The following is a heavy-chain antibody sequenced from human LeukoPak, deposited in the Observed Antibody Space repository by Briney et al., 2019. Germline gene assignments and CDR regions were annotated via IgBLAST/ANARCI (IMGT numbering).Heavy chain of an antibody. V-gene: IGHV5-51*01. CDR3: ARASGGSSWSYLDS. Sequence: GESLKISCKGAGYSFTTYWIGWVRPMPGKGLEWMGITYPGDSDTRYSPSIQGQVTISVDKTISTAYLQWSSLTASDTAIYFCARASGGSSWSYLDSWGQGTLVTVSS. J-gene: IGHJ4*02. CDR2: TYPGDSDT. D-gene: IGHD6-13*01. CDR1: GYSFTTYW.